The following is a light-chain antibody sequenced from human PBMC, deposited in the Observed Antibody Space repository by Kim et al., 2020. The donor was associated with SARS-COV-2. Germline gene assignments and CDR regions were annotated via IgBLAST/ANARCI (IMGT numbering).Light chain of an antibody. Sequence: EIVMTQSPDSLAVSLGERATINCKSSQSVLYSSNNKNYLAWYQQKPGQPPKLLIYWASTRESGVPDRFSGSGSGTDFTLTISSLQAEDVSVYYCQQYYSTPLTFGGGTKMDIK. CDR2: WAS. J-gene: IGKJ4*01. CDR3: QQYYSTPLT. V-gene: IGKV4-1*01. CDR1: QSVLYSSNNKNY.